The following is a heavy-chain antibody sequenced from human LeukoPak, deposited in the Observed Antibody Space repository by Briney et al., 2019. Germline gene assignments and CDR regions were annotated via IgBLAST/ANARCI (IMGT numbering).Heavy chain of an antibody. CDR3: ARPQYGSGSYYNTHFYYGMDV. V-gene: IGHV1-2*02. CDR1: GYTFTGHY. CDR2: INPNSGGT. D-gene: IGHD3-10*01. J-gene: IGHJ6*02. Sequence: ASVKVSCKASGYTFTGHYMHWVRQAPGQGLEWMGWINPNSGGTNYAQKFQGRVTMTRDTSISTAYMELSRLRSDDTAVYYCARPQYGSGSYYNTHFYYGMDVWGQGTTVTVSS.